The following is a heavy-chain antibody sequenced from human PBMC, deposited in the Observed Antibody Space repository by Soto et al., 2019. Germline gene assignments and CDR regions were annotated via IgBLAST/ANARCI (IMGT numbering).Heavy chain of an antibody. V-gene: IGHV6-1*01. CDR3: ARDLTYYYDRSGYSLDAFEI. Sequence: SPTLSVTCDISGDSVSRNSAAWNWIRQSPSRGLEWLGRTYYRSKWYNDYAVSVKSRITNNPDTSKNQFSLQLNSVTPEDTAVYYCARDLTYYYDRSGYSLDAFEIWGQGTMVTVSS. CDR2: TYYRSKWYN. J-gene: IGHJ3*02. CDR1: GDSVSRNSAA. D-gene: IGHD3-22*01.